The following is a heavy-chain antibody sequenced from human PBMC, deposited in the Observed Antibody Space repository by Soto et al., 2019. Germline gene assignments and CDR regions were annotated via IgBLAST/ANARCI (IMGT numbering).Heavy chain of an antibody. V-gene: IGHV4-34*01. D-gene: IGHD3-10*01. CDR3: ARGRGYYYGSGSYCWFDP. J-gene: IGHJ5*02. CDR1: GGSFSGYY. Sequence: QVQLQQWGAGLLKPSETLSLTCAVYGGSFSGYYWSWIRQPPGKGLEWIGEINHSGSTNYNPSLKSRVTISVDKSKNQFSLKLSSVTAADTAVYYCARGRGYYYGSGSYCWFDPWGQGTLVTVSS. CDR2: INHSGST.